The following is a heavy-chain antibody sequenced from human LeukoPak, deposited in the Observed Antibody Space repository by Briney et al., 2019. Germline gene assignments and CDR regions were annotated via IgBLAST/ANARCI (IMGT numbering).Heavy chain of an antibody. J-gene: IGHJ3*02. CDR3: ARGQVVRGYDSSGYPTRRWSAFDI. V-gene: IGHV4-34*01. CDR1: GGSFSGYY. Sequence: NPSETLSLTCAVYGGSFSGYYWSWIRQPPGKGLEWIGEINYSGSTNYNPSLKSRVTISVDTSKNQFSLKLSSVTAADTAVYYCARGQVVRGYDSSGYPTRRWSAFDIWGQGTMVTVSS. CDR2: INYSGST. D-gene: IGHD3-22*01.